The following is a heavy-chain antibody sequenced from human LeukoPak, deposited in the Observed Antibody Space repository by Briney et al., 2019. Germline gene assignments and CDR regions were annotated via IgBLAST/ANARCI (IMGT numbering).Heavy chain of an antibody. V-gene: IGHV4-59*01. CDR1: GGSISSYY. D-gene: IGHD6-19*01. CDR2: IYYSGGT. CDR3: ATLGYSSGFDY. Sequence: PSETLSLTCAVSGGSISSYYWSWIRQPPGKGLEWVGYIYYSGGTKTNPSLKSRVTMSVDTSKNQFSLKLRPVTAADTAVYYCATLGYSSGFDYWGQGTLVTVSS. J-gene: IGHJ4*02.